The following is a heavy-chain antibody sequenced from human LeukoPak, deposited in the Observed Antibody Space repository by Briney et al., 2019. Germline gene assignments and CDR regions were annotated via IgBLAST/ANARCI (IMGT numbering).Heavy chain of an antibody. Sequence: SETLSLTCAVYGGSFSDYYWNWIRQHPGKGLEGIGEINHSGSTNYNPSLKSRVTISVDTSKSQFSLKLSSVTAADTAVYYCARAQQGYSGYDYYLFDSWGQGTLVTVSS. CDR2: INHSGST. V-gene: IGHV4-34*01. J-gene: IGHJ5*01. D-gene: IGHD5-12*01. CDR1: GGSFSDYY. CDR3: ARAQQGYSGYDYYLFDS.